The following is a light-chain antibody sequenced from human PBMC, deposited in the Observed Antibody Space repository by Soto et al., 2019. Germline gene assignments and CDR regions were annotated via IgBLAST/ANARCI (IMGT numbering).Light chain of an antibody. V-gene: IGKV3-11*01. CDR1: RSVGDY. Sequence: EIVLAQSPATLSLSPGDRATLSCRASRSVGDYLAWYQQKPGQPPRLLIYDTSNRATGIPARFSGGGSGTDFTLTISSLEPEDFAVYYCQQRSDWPLTFGGGTKVEIK. CDR2: DTS. CDR3: QQRSDWPLT. J-gene: IGKJ4*01.